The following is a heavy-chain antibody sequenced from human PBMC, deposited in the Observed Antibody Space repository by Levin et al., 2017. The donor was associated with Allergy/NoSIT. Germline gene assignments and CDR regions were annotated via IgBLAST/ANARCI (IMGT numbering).Heavy chain of an antibody. J-gene: IGHJ6*02. Sequence: ASVKVSCKVSGYTLTELSMHWVRQAPGKGLEWMGGFDPEDGETIYAQKFQGRVTMTEDTSTDTAYMELSSLRSEDTAVYYCATDVSLATMVRGDGMDGWGQGTTVTVSS. CDR2: FDPEDGET. V-gene: IGHV1-24*01. D-gene: IGHD3-10*01. CDR3: ATDVSLATMVRGDGMDG. CDR1: GYTLTELS.